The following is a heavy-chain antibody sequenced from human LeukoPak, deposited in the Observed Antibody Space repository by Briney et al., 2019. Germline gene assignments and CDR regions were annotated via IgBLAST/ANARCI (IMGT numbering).Heavy chain of an antibody. J-gene: IGHJ6*02. CDR3: ARGATRHYYYGMDV. D-gene: IGHD1-1*01. V-gene: IGHV4-59*01. CDR1: GGSISSYY. Sequence: SETLSLTCTVSGGSISSYYWSWIRQPPGKGLEWIGYIYYSGSTNYNPSLKSRVTISVDTSKNQFPLKLSSVTAADTAVYYCARGATRHYYYGMDVWGQGTTVTVSS. CDR2: IYYSGST.